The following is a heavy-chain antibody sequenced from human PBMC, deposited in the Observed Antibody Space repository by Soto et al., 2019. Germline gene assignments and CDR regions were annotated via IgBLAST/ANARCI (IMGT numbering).Heavy chain of an antibody. J-gene: IGHJ3*02. CDR1: RFTVSSNY. CDR2: IYSGGST. D-gene: IGHD3-9*01. Sequence: GGSLRLSCAASRFTVSSNYMSWVRQAPGKGLEWVSVIYSGGSTYYADSVKGRFTISRDNSKNTLYLQMNSLRAEDTAVYYCARDHYDILTGYYTPGAFDIWGQGTMVTVSS. V-gene: IGHV3-66*01. CDR3: ARDHYDILTGYYTPGAFDI.